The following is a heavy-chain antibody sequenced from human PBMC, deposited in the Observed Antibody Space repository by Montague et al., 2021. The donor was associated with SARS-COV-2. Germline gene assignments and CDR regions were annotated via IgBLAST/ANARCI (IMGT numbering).Heavy chain of an antibody. Sequence: SLSLAASGFTFSSYSMNWVRQAPGKGLEWVSSISRSSTYIYYADSLKGRFTISRDNAKNSLYLQMNSLRAEDTAVYYCASKMVYAIAAAFDIWGQGTMVTVSS. D-gene: IGHD2-8*01. V-gene: IGHV3-21*01. J-gene: IGHJ3*02. CDR1: GFTFSSYS. CDR3: ASKMVYAIAAAFDI. CDR2: ISRSSTYI.